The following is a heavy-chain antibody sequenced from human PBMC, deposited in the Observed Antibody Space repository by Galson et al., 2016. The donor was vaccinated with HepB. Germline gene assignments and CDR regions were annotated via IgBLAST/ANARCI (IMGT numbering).Heavy chain of an antibody. Sequence: SVKVSCKASGGTFINFCINWVRQAPGQGLEWMGGFIPLINTPNYAQKFRGRVTITADESTSTAYMELSSLRVDDTAVYYCAKARRGYGGYDWRGEPWGQGTLVTVSS. CDR1: GGTFINFC. D-gene: IGHD5-12*01. V-gene: IGHV1-69*13. CDR3: AKARRGYGGYDWRGEP. CDR2: FIPLINTP. J-gene: IGHJ5*02.